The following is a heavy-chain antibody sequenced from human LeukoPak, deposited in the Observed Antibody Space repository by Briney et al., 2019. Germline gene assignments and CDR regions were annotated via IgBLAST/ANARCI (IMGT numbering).Heavy chain of an antibody. CDR3: AGDWFGAFDI. D-gene: IGHD3-16*01. Sequence: SGTLSLTCGVSGGSISNNNRWSWVRQPPGKGLEWIGETHHSGSTNYNPSLKSRVTMSVDKSKNQFSVKLTSVTAADTAVYYCAGDWFGAFDIWGQGTMVTVSS. CDR1: GGSISNNNR. J-gene: IGHJ3*02. V-gene: IGHV4-4*02. CDR2: THHSGST.